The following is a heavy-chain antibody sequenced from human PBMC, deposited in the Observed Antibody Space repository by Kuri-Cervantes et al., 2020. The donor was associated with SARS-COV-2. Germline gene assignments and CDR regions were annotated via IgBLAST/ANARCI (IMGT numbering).Heavy chain of an antibody. Sequence: GESLKISCKGSGYSFTSYWIGWVRQMPGKGLEWMGIIYPGDSDTRYSPSFQGQVTISADKSISTAYLQWSSLKASDTATYYCARHWGIGAYYYDSSGYLDYWGQGTLVTVSS. CDR2: IYPGDSDT. D-gene: IGHD3-22*01. V-gene: IGHV5-51*01. CDR3: ARHWGIGAYYYDSSGYLDY. J-gene: IGHJ4*02. CDR1: GYSFTSYW.